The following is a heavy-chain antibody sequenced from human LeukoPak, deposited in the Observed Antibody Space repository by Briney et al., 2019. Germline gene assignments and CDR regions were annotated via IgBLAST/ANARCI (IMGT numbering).Heavy chain of an antibody. CDR2: IRTSGST. Sequence: SETLSLTCSVSGGSITSYYWSWIRQSAGKGLEWIGRIRTSGSTNYNPSLKSRVTMSVDTSNNQFSLKLTSVTAADTAVYYCARAYSDISSGYYFDSWGQGILVTVSS. CDR1: GGSITSYY. CDR3: ARAYSDISSGYYFDS. V-gene: IGHV4-4*07. J-gene: IGHJ4*02. D-gene: IGHD3-3*01.